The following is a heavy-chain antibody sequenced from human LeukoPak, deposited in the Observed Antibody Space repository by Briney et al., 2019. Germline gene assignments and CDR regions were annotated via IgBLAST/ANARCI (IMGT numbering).Heavy chain of an antibody. CDR2: IYYSGGT. CDR3: AIPRGYSYGYGEDY. J-gene: IGHJ4*02. CDR1: GGSISSSSYY. V-gene: IGHV4-39*01. D-gene: IGHD5-18*01. Sequence: PSETLSLTCTVSGGSISSSSYYWGWIRQPPGKGLEWIGSIYYSGGTYYNPSLKSRVTISVDTSKNQFSLQLSSVTAADTAVYYCAIPRGYSYGYGEDYWGQGTLVTVSS.